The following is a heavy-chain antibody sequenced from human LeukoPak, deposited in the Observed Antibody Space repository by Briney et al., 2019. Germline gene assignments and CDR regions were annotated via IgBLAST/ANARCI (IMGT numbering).Heavy chain of an antibody. CDR2: IIPILGIA. CDR3: TTKLIRGNSGDDYDD. V-gene: IGHV1-69*04. J-gene: IGHJ4*02. CDR1: GGTFSSYA. D-gene: IGHD5-12*01. Sequence: ASVKVSCKASGGTFSSYAISWVRQAPGQGLEWMGRIIPILGIANYAQKFQGRVTITADKSTSTAYMELSSLRSEGTAVYYCTTKLIRGNSGDDYDDWGQGTLVTVSS.